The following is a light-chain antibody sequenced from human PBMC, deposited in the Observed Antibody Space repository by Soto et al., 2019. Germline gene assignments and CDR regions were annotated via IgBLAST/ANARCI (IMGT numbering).Light chain of an antibody. CDR2: EGN. V-gene: IGLV2-23*01. CDR3: WSYAGSDTSRV. CDR1: SSDVDNYNL. J-gene: IGLJ2*01. Sequence: QSALTQPASVSGSPGQSITVSCIGTSSDVDNYNLVSWYQHHAGKAPKLLIYEGNKRPSGVSTRFSGSKSVNLASLTISGLQAEDEADYYGWSYAGSDTSRVFGGGTKLTVL.